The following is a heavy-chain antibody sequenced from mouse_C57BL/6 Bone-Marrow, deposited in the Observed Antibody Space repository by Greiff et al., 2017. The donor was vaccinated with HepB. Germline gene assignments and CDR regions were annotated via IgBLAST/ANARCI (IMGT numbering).Heavy chain of an antibody. CDR1: GYTFTDYY. CDR3: ARGPIPNGSSYYYAMDY. Sequence: EVQLEQSGPELVKPGASVKISCKASGYTFTDYYMNWVKQSHGKSLEWIGDINPNNGGTSYNQKFKGKATLTVDKSSSTAYMELRSLTSEDSAVYYCARGPIPNGSSYYYAMDYWGQGTSVTVSS. CDR2: INPNNGGT. V-gene: IGHV1-26*01. D-gene: IGHD1-1*01. J-gene: IGHJ4*01.